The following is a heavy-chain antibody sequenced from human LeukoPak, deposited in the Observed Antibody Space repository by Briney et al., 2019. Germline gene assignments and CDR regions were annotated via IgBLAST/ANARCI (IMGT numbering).Heavy chain of an antibody. D-gene: IGHD3-22*01. V-gene: IGHV7-4-1*02. J-gene: IGHJ5*02. CDR1: GYTFTSYA. Sequence: GASVKVSCKASGYTFTSYAMNWVRQATGQGLEWRGWINTNTGNPTYAQGFTGRFVFSLDTSVSTAYLQISSLKAEDTAVYYCARDPPILFRDYDSSGPNWFDPWGQGTLVTVSS. CDR2: INTNTGNP. CDR3: ARDPPILFRDYDSSGPNWFDP.